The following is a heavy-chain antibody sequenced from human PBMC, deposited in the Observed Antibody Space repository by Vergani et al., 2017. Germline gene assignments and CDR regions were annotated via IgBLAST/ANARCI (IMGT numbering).Heavy chain of an antibody. CDR2: ISYDGTQK. D-gene: IGHD2-2*01. CDR3: AKLGGSTSFVGYFDL. J-gene: IGHJ2*01. Sequence: QVHLVESGGGVVQPGRFLRLSCVVSGFTSSYYGMHWVRQAPGKGLEWVAVISYDGTQKYYADSVKGRFTISRDNSKNTLYLQMNSLRAEDTAVYYCAKLGGSTSFVGYFDLWGRGTLVTVSS. V-gene: IGHV3-30*18. CDR1: GFTSSYYG.